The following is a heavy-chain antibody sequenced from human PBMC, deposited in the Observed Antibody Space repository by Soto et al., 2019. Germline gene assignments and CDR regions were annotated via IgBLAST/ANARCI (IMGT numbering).Heavy chain of an antibody. CDR1: GGSFSGYY. V-gene: IGHV4-34*01. CDR2: VDHSGDT. J-gene: IGHJ6*02. Sequence: QVQLQQWGAGLLKPSETLSLVCAVYGGSFSGYYWRWIRQTPGKGLEWIGEVDHSGDTKYNPSLKSRVTISADTSKNQFSLRLSSVTTADTAVYYCARRLLYDHYYYAMDVWGQGTTVSVSS. D-gene: IGHD1-26*01. CDR3: ARRLLYDHYYYAMDV.